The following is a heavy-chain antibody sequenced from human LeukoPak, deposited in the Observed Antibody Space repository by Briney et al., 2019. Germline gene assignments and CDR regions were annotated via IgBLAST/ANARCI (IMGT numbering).Heavy chain of an antibody. CDR2: IYPSDSDT. Sequence: GESLKISCRGSEYSFATYWIAWLRQMPGKGLEGMGIIYPSDSDTRYSPSFQGQVTISADKSIKTAYLQWSSLKASDTAMYYCARPLQGIVGATGFDYWGQGTLVTVSS. CDR3: ARPLQGIVGATGFDY. V-gene: IGHV5-51*01. CDR1: EYSFATYW. J-gene: IGHJ4*02. D-gene: IGHD1-26*01.